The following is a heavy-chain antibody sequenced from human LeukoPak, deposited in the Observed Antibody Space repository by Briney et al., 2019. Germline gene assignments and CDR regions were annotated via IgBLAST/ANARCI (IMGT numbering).Heavy chain of an antibody. CDR3: ATIPGGGT. CDR1: GGSISSSSYY. Sequence: PSETLSLTCTVSGGSISSSSYYWGWIRQPPGKGLEWIGSIYYSGSTYYNPSLKSRVTISVDTSKNQFSLKLSSVTAADTAVYYCATIPGGGTWGQGTLVTVSS. D-gene: IGHD3-16*01. CDR2: IYYSGST. J-gene: IGHJ5*02. V-gene: IGHV4-39*01.